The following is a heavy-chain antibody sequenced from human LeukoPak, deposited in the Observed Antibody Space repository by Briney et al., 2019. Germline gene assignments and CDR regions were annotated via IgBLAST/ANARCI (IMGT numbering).Heavy chain of an antibody. D-gene: IGHD2-2*01. CDR1: GYTFTSYG. CDR2: ISAYNGNT. Sequence: AASVKVSCKASGYTFTSYGISWVRQAPGQGLEWMGWISAYNGNTNYAQKLQGRVTMTTDTSTSTAYMELRSLRSDDTAVYYCARDLKGQYQDAFDIWGQGTMVTVFS. V-gene: IGHV1-18*01. CDR3: ARDLKGQYQDAFDI. J-gene: IGHJ3*02.